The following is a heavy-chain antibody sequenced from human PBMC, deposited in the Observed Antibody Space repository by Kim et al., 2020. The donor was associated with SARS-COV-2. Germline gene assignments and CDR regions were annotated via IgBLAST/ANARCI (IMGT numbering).Heavy chain of an antibody. J-gene: IGHJ3*02. CDR2: ISYDGSNK. CDR3: ARSGIRDCSSTSCYSAFDI. V-gene: IGHV3-30-3*01. D-gene: IGHD2-2*01. CDR1: GFTFSSYA. Sequence: GGSLRLSCAASGFTFSSYAMHWVRQAPGKGLEWVAVISYDGSNKYYADSVKGRFTISRDNSKNTLYLQMNSLRAEDTAVYYCARSGIRDCSSTSCYSAFDIWGQGTMVTVSS.